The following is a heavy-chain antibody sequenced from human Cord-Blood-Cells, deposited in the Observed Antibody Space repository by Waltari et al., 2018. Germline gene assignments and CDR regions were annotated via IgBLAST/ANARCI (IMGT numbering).Heavy chain of an antibody. Sequence: EVQLVESGGGLVQPGGSLRPSCEPSGFPLSSFGRSWVRQAPGKGLEWVANIKQDGSEKYYVDSVKGRFTISRDNAKNSLYLQMNSLRAEDTAVYYCARDRGDYWGQGTLVTVSS. V-gene: IGHV3-7*01. CDR2: IKQDGSEK. CDR3: ARDRGDY. D-gene: IGHD3-10*01. J-gene: IGHJ4*02. CDR1: GFPLSSFG.